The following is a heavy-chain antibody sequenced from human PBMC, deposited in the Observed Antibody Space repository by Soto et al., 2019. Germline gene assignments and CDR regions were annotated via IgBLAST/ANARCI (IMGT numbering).Heavy chain of an antibody. CDR3: AREEDRYCSSTSCYFDY. CDR1: GGTFSSYA. J-gene: IGHJ4*02. CDR2: IIPIFGTA. V-gene: IGHV1-69*13. D-gene: IGHD2-2*01. Sequence: SVKVSCKASGGTFSSYAISWVRQAPGQGLEWMGGIIPIFGTANYAQKFQGRVTITADESTSTAYMELSSLRSEDTAVYYCAREEDRYCSSTSCYFDYHRQRTLVTACS.